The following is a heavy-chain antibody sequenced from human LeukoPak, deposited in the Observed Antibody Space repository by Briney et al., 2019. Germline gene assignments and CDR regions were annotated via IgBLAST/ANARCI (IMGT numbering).Heavy chain of an antibody. J-gene: IGHJ3*02. CDR1: GYTLTGYF. CDR3: ARDQDWNYAFDI. Sequence: ASVKVSFKASGYTLTGYFIHWVRQAPGQGLEWMGIINPSGGSTSYAQKFQGRVTMTRDTSTSTVYMELSSLRSEDTAVYYCARDQDWNYAFDIWGQGTMVTVSS. V-gene: IGHV1-46*01. CDR2: INPSGGST. D-gene: IGHD1-7*01.